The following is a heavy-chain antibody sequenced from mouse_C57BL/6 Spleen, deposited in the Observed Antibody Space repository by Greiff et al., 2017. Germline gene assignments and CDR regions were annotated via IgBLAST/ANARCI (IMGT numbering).Heavy chain of an antibody. V-gene: IGHV5-4*01. CDR2: LSDGGSYT. D-gene: IGHD1-1*01. CDR1: GFTFSSYA. Sequence: EVHLVESGGGLVKPGGSLKLSCAASGFTFSSYAMTWVSQTPEKRLEWVATLSDGGSYTYYPDNVKGRFTIARDNAKNNLYLQMSHLKSEDTAMYYCARGYCGNSIHFDYWGQGTTRTVSS. J-gene: IGHJ2*01. CDR3: ARGYCGNSIHFDY.